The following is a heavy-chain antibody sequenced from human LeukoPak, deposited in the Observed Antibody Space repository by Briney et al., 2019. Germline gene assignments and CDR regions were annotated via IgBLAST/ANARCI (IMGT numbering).Heavy chain of an antibody. Sequence: GGSLRLSCAASGFTFSSYWMHWVRHAPGKGLVWVSRINSDGSSTSYADSVKGRSTISRDNAKNTLYLQMNSLRAEDTAVYYCARFYCSSTSCLEDYWGQGTLVTVSS. CDR1: GFTFSSYW. J-gene: IGHJ4*02. CDR2: INSDGSST. CDR3: ARFYCSSTSCLEDY. D-gene: IGHD2-2*01. V-gene: IGHV3-74*01.